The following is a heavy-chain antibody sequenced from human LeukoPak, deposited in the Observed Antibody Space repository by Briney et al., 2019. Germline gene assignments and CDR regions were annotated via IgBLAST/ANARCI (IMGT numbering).Heavy chain of an antibody. CDR3: AKSPGYSSGYPFDY. Sequence: PSETLSLTCAVYGGSFSGYYWSWVRQAPGKGLEWVSAISGSGGSTYYADSVKGRFTISRDNSKNTLYLQMNSLRAEDTAVYYCAKSPGYSSGYPFDYWGQGTLVTVSS. CDR1: GGSFSGYY. D-gene: IGHD6-19*01. CDR2: ISGSGGST. V-gene: IGHV3-23*01. J-gene: IGHJ4*02.